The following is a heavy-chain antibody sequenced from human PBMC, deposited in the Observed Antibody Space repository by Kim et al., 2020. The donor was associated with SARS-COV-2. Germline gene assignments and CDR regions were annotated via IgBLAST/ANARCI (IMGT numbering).Heavy chain of an antibody. CDR2: IIPIFGTA. D-gene: IGHD3-10*01. J-gene: IGHJ6*02. CDR3: ARGDYYGSGSYLYYYYGMDV. Sequence: SVKVSCKASGGTFSRYAISWVRQAPGQGLEWMGGIIPIFGTANYAQKFQGRVTITADESTSTAYMELSSLRSEDTAVYYCARGDYYGSGSYLYYYYGMDVWGQGTTVTVSS. V-gene: IGHV1-69*13. CDR1: GGTFSRYA.